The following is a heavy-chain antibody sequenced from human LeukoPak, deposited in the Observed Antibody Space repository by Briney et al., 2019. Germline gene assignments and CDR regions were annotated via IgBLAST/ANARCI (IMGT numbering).Heavy chain of an antibody. D-gene: IGHD1-26*01. CDR3: ARGSIVGATFDYFDY. V-gene: IGHV1-8*01. J-gene: IGHJ4*02. CDR2: MNPNSGNT. CDR1: GYTFTSYD. Sequence: GASVKVSCKASGYTFTSYDNNWVRQATGEGVEGMGWMNPNSGNTGYAQKFQGRVTMTRNTSISTAYMDLSRLRSDDTAVYYCARGSIVGATFDYFDYWGQGTLVTVSS.